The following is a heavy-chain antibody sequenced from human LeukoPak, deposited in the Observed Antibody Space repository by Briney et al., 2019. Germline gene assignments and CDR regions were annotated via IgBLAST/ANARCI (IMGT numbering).Heavy chain of an antibody. CDR2: INSNVGST. CDR3: ATYYDINGKSYYYFMDV. D-gene: IGHD3-22*01. J-gene: IGHJ6*03. Sequence: GGSLRLSCAPSGFTFDAYGMSWVRQAPGKGLEWVACINSNVGSTGYTNSVKGRFTISRDNAKNTLYLQMNSLRAQDTGLYYCATYYDINGKSYYYFMDVWGKGTTVTVSS. CDR1: GFTFDAYG. V-gene: IGHV3-20*04.